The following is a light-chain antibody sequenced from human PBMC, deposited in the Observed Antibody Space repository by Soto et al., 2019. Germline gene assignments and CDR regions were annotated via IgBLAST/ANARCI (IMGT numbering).Light chain of an antibody. CDR3: QQYGSSRT. CDR2: GAS. V-gene: IGKV3-20*01. CDR1: QSVSSSY. Sequence: EIVLTQSPGTLSLSPGERATLSCRASQSVSSSYLAWYQQKPGQAPRLLIYGASSRATGIPDRFSGSGSGTDFTITISRLEPEDFVVYYCQQYGSSRTFGQGTKVEIK. J-gene: IGKJ1*01.